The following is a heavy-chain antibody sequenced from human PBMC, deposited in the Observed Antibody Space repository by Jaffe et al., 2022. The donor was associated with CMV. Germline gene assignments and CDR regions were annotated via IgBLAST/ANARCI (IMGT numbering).Heavy chain of an antibody. CDR3: TRDPPTPGGVAVSSWGRYYYYYMDV. V-gene: IGHV3-49*04. J-gene: IGHJ6*03. CDR2: IRSKAYGGTT. Sequence: EVQLVESGGGLVQPGRSLRLSCTASGFTFGDYAMSWVRQAPGKGLEWVGFIRSKAYGGTTEYAASVKGRFTISRDDSKSIAYLQMNSLKTEDTAVYYCTRDPPTPGGVAVSSWGRYYYYYMDVWGKGTTVTVSS. CDR1: GFTFGDYA. D-gene: IGHD3-16*01.